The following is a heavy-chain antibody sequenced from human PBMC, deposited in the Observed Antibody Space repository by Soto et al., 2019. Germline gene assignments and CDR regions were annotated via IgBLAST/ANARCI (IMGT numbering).Heavy chain of an antibody. J-gene: IGHJ5*02. CDR1: GFTFSSYG. D-gene: IGHD4-17*01. Sequence: SLRLSCAASGFTFSSYGMHWVRQAPGKGLEWVAVIWYDGSNKYYADSVKGRFTISRDNSKNTLYLQMNSLRAEDTAVYYCARLTTYASYNWFDPWGQGTLVTVSS. V-gene: IGHV3-33*01. CDR2: IWYDGSNK. CDR3: ARLTTYASYNWFDP.